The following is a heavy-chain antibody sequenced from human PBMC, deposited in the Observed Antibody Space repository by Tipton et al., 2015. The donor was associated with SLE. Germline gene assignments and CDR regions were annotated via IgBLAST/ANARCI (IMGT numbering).Heavy chain of an antibody. Sequence: TLSLTCTVSGGSISSHYWSWIRQPPGKGLEWIGYIYYSGSTNYNPSLKSRVTISVGTSKNQFSLKLSSVTAADTAVYYCARDQTALSYWGQGTLVTVSS. V-gene: IGHV4-59*11. J-gene: IGHJ4*02. CDR2: IYYSGST. CDR1: GGSISSHY. D-gene: IGHD5-18*01. CDR3: ARDQTALSY.